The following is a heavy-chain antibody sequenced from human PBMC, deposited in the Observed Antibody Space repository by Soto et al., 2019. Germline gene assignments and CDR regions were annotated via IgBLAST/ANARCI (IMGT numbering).Heavy chain of an antibody. J-gene: IGHJ4*02. V-gene: IGHV3-9*01. D-gene: IGHD6-6*01. CDR1: GFTFDDYA. CDR3: AEALYVSSSSPIDY. CDR2: ITWNSGYI. Sequence: EVQLVESGGGLVQPGRSLRLSCAASGFTFDDYAMHWVRQAPGKGLEWVSYITWNSGYIGYADSVKGRFTISRDNANNSLYLQMNSLKPEDTAFYYCAEALYVSSSSPIDYWGQGTLVTVSS.